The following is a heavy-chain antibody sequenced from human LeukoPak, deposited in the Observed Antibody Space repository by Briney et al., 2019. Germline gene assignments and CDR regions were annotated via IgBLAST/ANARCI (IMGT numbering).Heavy chain of an antibody. CDR2: IYYSGST. J-gene: IGHJ5*02. Sequence: SETLSLTCTVSGGSISSSSYYWGWIRQPPGKGLEWIGSIYYSGSTYYNPSLKSRVTISVDTSKNQFSLKLSSVTAADTAVYYCARDTNPFLSARRENNWFDPWGQGTLVTVSS. D-gene: IGHD2-2*01. V-gene: IGHV4-39*07. CDR1: GGSISSSSYY. CDR3: ARDTNPFLSARRENNWFDP.